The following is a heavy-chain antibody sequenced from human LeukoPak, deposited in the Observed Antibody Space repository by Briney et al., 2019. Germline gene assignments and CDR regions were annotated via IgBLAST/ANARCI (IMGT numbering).Heavy chain of an antibody. D-gene: IGHD5-24*01. CDR1: GFTFNSYA. J-gene: IGHJ4*02. CDR2: ISYDGRNK. Sequence: GGSLRLSCAASGFTFNSYALSWVRQAPGKGLEWVAVISYDGRNKYYADSVKGRFTISRDTSKNTLYLQMNSLRAEDTAVYYCASEDGHNPNLGFDYWGQGTLVTVSS. V-gene: IGHV3-30*03. CDR3: ASEDGHNPNLGFDY.